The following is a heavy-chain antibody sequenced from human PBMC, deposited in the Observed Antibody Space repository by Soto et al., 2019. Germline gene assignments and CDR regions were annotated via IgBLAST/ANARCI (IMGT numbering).Heavy chain of an antibody. Sequence: SETLSLTCAVSGGSISSGGYSWSWIRQPPGKGLEWIGYIYHSGSTYYNPSLKSRVTISVDRSKNQFSLKLSSVTAADTAVYYCARMYYYDSSGYEALDYWGQ. CDR3: ARMYYYDSSGYEALDY. CDR1: GGSISSGGYS. D-gene: IGHD3-22*01. V-gene: IGHV4-30-2*02. J-gene: IGHJ4*02. CDR2: IYHSGST.